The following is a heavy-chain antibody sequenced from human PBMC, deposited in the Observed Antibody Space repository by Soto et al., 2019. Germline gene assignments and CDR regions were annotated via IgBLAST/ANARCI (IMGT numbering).Heavy chain of an antibody. J-gene: IGHJ4*02. V-gene: IGHV4-31*03. Sequence: SETLSLTCTVSGGSISSGGYYWSWIRQHPGKGLEWIGYIYYSGSTYYNPSLKSRVTISVDTSKNQFSLKLSSVTAADTAVYYCARSYYYDSSGYPPYFDYWGQGTLVTVSS. CDR2: IYYSGST. D-gene: IGHD3-22*01. CDR3: ARSYYYDSSGYPPYFDY. CDR1: GGSISSGGYY.